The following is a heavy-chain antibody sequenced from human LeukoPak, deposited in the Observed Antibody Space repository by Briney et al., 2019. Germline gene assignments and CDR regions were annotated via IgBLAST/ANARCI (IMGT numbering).Heavy chain of an antibody. V-gene: IGHV1-69*13. CDR3: ARGCYYDSSGYSADYYYGMDV. D-gene: IGHD3-22*01. Sequence: GASVKVSCKASGGTFSSYAISWVRQAPGQGLEWMGGIIPIFGTANYAQKFQGRVTITADESTSTAYMELSSLRSEDTAVYYCARGCYYDSSGYSADYYYGMDVWGQGTTVTVSS. CDR1: GGTFSSYA. J-gene: IGHJ6*02. CDR2: IIPIFGTA.